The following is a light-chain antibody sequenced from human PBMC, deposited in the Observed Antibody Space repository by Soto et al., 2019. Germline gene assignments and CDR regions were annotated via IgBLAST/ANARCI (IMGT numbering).Light chain of an antibody. J-gene: IGKJ5*01. CDR3: QQYNNWPPMIT. Sequence: DIQMTQSPSFLSASFGDRVTITCRASQRIDNFLNWYQQKPGKVPKLLIYAASTLQSGVPSRFSGSGSGTDFTLTISSLQSEDFAVYYCQQYNNWPPMITFGQGTRLEIK. CDR2: AAS. V-gene: IGKV1-27*01. CDR1: QRIDNF.